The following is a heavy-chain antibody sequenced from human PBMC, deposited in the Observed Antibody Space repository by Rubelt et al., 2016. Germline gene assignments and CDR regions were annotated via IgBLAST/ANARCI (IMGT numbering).Heavy chain of an antibody. CDR2: IGRNSEYI. CDR1: GFGFSDFA. D-gene: IGHD6-6*01. V-gene: IGHV3-21*01. J-gene: IGHJ6*02. CDR3: ARASPGMDF. Sequence: GGLVQPGGSLRLLCAASGFGFSDFAMNWVRQAPGKGLEWVTTIGRNSEYIYYADSVKGRFTVSRDNAKNLPYLQMNSLRVEETALYYCARASPGMDFWGLGTTVTVSS.